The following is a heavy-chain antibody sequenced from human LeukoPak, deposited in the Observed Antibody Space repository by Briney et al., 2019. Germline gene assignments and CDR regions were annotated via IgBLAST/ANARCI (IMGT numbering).Heavy chain of an antibody. Sequence: PGRSLRLSCAASGFPFRNYGIHWVRQAPGKGLEWVAVISLDASYQYYADSVEGRFTVSRDNTKNTGYLQMNTLRAEDTAVYYCAREGYYYGMEVWGQGTTVTVSS. J-gene: IGHJ6*02. CDR2: ISLDASYQ. V-gene: IGHV3-33*01. CDR1: GFPFRNYG. CDR3: AREGYYYGMEV.